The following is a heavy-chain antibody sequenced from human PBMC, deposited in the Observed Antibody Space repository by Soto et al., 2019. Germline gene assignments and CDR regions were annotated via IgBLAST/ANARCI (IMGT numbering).Heavy chain of an antibody. D-gene: IGHD1-26*01. V-gene: IGHV3-7*01. J-gene: IGHJ3*02. Sequence: GGSLRLSCAASGFTFSSYWMSWVRQAPGKGLEWVANIKKDGSEKYYVDSVKGRFTISRDNAKNSLYLQMNSLRAEDTAVYYCARDGTRDAFDIWGQGTMVTVSS. CDR3: ARDGTRDAFDI. CDR1: GFTFSSYW. CDR2: IKKDGSEK.